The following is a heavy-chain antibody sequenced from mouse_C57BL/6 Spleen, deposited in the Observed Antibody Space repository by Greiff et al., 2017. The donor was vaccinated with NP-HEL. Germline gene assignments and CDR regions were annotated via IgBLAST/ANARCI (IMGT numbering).Heavy chain of an antibody. CDR3: APHYYGSSPFDY. J-gene: IGHJ2*01. CDR1: GFTFSDYG. D-gene: IGHD1-1*01. CDR2: ISSGSSTI. Sequence: EVMLVESGGGLVKPGGSLKLSCAASGFTFSDYGMHWVRQAPEKGLEWVAYISSGSSTIYYADTVKGRFTISRDNAKNTLFLQMTSLRSEDTAMYYCAPHYYGSSPFDYWGQGTTLTVSS. V-gene: IGHV5-17*01.